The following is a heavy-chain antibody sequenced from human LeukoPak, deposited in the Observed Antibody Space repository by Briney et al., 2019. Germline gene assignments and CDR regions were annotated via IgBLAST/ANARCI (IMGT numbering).Heavy chain of an antibody. D-gene: IGHD4-17*01. J-gene: IGHJ6*02. Sequence: ASVKVSCKASGYTFTSNYMHWVRQAPGQGLEWMGIINPSGGSTRYAQKFQGRVTMTRDTSTSTVYMELSSLRSEDTAVYYCARDLLDYGDHKYYYYGMDVWGQGTTVTVSS. CDR3: ARDLLDYGDHKYYYYGMDV. V-gene: IGHV1-46*01. CDR2: INPSGGST. CDR1: GYTFTSNY.